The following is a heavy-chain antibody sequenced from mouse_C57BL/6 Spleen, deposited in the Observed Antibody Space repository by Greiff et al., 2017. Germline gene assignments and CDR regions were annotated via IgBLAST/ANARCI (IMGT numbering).Heavy chain of an antibody. CDR2: IDPETGGT. CDR1: GYTFTDYE. J-gene: IGHJ1*03. V-gene: IGHV1-15*01. CDR3: TRREDGYFDV. Sequence: VQLQQSGAELVRPGASVTLSCKASGYTFTDYEMHWVKQTPVHGLEWIGAIDPETGGTAYNQKFKGKAILTADKSSSTAYMELRSLTSEDSAVYYCTRREDGYFDVWGTGTTVTVSS.